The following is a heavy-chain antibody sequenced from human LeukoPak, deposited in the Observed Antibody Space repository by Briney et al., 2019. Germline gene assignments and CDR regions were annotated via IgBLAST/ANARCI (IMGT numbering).Heavy chain of an antibody. V-gene: IGHV4-31*03. Sequence: SETLSLTCTVSGGSISSGGYYWSWIRQHPGKGLEWIGYIYYSGSTYYNPFLKSRVTISVDTSKNQFSLKLSSVTAADTAVYYCARYYYGSGSYFDYWGQGTLVTVSS. J-gene: IGHJ4*02. CDR1: GGSISSGGYY. CDR3: ARYYYGSGSYFDY. CDR2: IYYSGST. D-gene: IGHD3-10*01.